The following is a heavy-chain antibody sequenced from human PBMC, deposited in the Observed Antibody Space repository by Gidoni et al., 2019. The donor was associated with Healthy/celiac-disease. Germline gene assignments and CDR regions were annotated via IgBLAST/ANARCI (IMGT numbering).Heavy chain of an antibody. D-gene: IGHD2-21*01. Sequence: EVQLVESGGGLVKPGGSLILSCAASAFTFSNAWMSWVRQAPGKGLEWVGRIKSKTDGGTTDYAAPVKGRFTISRDDSKNTLYLQMNSLKTEDTAVYYCTTTFVVVIAIHAFDIWGQGTMVTVSS. J-gene: IGHJ3*02. CDR1: AFTFSNAW. CDR2: IKSKTDGGTT. V-gene: IGHV3-15*01. CDR3: TTTFVVVIAIHAFDI.